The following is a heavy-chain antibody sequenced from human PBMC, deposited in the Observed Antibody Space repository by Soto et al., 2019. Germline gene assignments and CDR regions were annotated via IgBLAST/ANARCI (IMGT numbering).Heavy chain of an antibody. V-gene: IGHV1-3*01. CDR2: INAGNGNT. Sequence: ASLKVSCKASGYTFTSYAMHWVRQAPGQRLEWMGWINAGNGNTKYSQKFQGRVTITRDTSASTAYMELSSLRSEDTAVYYCARRTYDSSGYYSPLYYYYGMDVWGQGTTVTVSS. CDR1: GYTFTSYA. D-gene: IGHD3-22*01. J-gene: IGHJ6*02. CDR3: ARRTYDSSGYYSPLYYYYGMDV.